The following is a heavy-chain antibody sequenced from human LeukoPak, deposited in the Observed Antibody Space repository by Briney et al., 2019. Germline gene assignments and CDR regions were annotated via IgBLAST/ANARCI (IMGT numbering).Heavy chain of an antibody. CDR3: ARGSTIFGVVIPPGY. V-gene: IGHV4-4*07. D-gene: IGHD3-3*01. CDR2: IYTSGST. Sequence: SETLSLTCTVSGDSVSRYYWSWIRQPAGKGLEWIGRIYTSGSTNYNPSLKSRVTISVDTSKNQFSLKLNSVTAADTAVYYCARGSTIFGVVIPPGYWGQGTLVTVSS. J-gene: IGHJ4*02. CDR1: GDSVSRYY.